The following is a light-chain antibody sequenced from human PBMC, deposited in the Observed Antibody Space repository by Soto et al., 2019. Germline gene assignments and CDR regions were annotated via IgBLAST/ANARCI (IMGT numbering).Light chain of an antibody. J-gene: IGKJ4*01. CDR3: QQYYITPLS. CDR2: WAS. CDR1: QSVLYSSNNKNF. V-gene: IGKV4-1*01. Sequence: DIVMTHSPDSLAVPGGERATINCKSSQSVLYSSNNKNFLAWYQQKPGQPPKLLIYWASARESGVPDRFSGSGSGTDFTLTISSLQAEDVAVYYCQQYYITPLSFGGGTKVDI.